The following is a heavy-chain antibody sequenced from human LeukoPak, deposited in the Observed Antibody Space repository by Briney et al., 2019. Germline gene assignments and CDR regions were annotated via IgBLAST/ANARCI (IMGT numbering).Heavy chain of an antibody. V-gene: IGHV4-39*02. CDR3: AREGGDIVVVPAANWFDP. CDR2: VYYSGST. Sequence: SETLSLTCTVSGGSISSSSYYWGWIRPPPGKGLEWIGSVYYSGSTYYNPSLNSRVTISVDTSKNQFSLKLSSVTAADTAVYYCAREGGDIVVVPAANWFDPWGQGTLVTVSS. J-gene: IGHJ5*02. CDR1: GGSISSSSYY. D-gene: IGHD2-2*01.